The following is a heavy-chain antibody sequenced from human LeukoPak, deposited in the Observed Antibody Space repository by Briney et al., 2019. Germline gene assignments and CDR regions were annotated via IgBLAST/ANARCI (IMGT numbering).Heavy chain of an antibody. D-gene: IGHD3-22*01. Sequence: SETLSLTCTVSGGSISSGDYYWSWIRQPPGKGLEWIGYIYYSGSTYYNPSLKSRVTMSVDTSKNQFSLKLSSVTAADTAVYYCASEFGIGLFAHRWFDPWGQGTLVTVSS. CDR3: ASEFGIGLFAHRWFDP. CDR1: GGSISSGDYY. J-gene: IGHJ5*02. V-gene: IGHV4-30-4*01. CDR2: IYYSGST.